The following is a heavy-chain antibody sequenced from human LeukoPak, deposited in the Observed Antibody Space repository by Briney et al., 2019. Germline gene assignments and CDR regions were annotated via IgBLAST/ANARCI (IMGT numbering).Heavy chain of an antibody. J-gene: IGHJ6*03. CDR3: AKLVDPRKWPYYMDV. CDR2: ISGSGGST. CDR1: GFTFSNYA. D-gene: IGHD5-12*01. V-gene: IGHV3-23*01. Sequence: PGGSLRLSCAASGFTFSNYAMSWARQAPGKGLEWVSGISGSGGSTYYADSVKGRFTISRDNSKNTLYLQMNSLRAEDTAVYYCAKLVDPRKWPYYMDVWGKGTTVTVSS.